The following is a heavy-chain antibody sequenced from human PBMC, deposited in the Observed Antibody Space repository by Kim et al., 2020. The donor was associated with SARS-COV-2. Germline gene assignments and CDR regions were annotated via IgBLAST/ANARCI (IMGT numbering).Heavy chain of an antibody. CDR2: T. Sequence: TNYADSVKGRFTISRDNAGNTLYLQMNSLTVEDTAIYYCARDLSGAGDYWGQGTLVTVSS. J-gene: IGHJ4*02. D-gene: IGHD3-10*01. V-gene: IGHV3-74*01. CDR3: ARDLSGAGDY.